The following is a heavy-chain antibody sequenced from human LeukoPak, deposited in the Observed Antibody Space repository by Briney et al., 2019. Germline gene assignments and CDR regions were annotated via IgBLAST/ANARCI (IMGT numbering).Heavy chain of an antibody. V-gene: IGHV2-5*02. Sequence: FGPTLVKATHTLTLTCTVSGFSLKTDGGGVGWIRQPPGKALERLARIYWDDEEYYSPSLKSRLTITNVTSKNQVVLKMPNVDPVDTATYYCARRQPDSSGYFFDYWGQGTLVTVSS. CDR3: ARRQPDSSGYFFDY. D-gene: IGHD3-22*01. CDR1: GFSLKTDGGG. CDR2: IYWDDEE. J-gene: IGHJ4*02.